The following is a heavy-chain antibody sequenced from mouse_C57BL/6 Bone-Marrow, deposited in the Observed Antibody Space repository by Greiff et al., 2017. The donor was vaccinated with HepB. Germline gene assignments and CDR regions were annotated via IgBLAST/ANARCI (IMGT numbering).Heavy chain of an antibody. V-gene: IGHV1-15*01. J-gene: IGHJ2*01. CDR1: GYTFTDYE. CDR2: IDPDTGGT. Sequence: QVQLQQSGAELVRPGASVTLSCKASGYTFTDYEMHWVTQTPVHGLEWIGAIDPDTGGTAYNQKFKGKAILTADKSSSTAYMELRSLTSEDSAVYYWTRPDDGYYWGQGTTRTVSS. D-gene: IGHD2-3*01. CDR3: TRPDDGYY.